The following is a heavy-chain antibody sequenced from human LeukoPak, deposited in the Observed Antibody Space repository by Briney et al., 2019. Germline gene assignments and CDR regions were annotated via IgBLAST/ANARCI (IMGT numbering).Heavy chain of an antibody. V-gene: IGHV4-59*08. CDR3: ARHYNPYYFDY. CDR1: GGSISSYY. D-gene: IGHD5-24*01. J-gene: IGHJ4*02. CDR2: IYHSGRT. Sequence: KPSETLSLTCTVSGGSISSYYWSWIRQPPGKGLEWIGSIYHSGRTYYNPSLKSRVTISVDTSKDQFSLKLSSVAAADTAVYYCARHYNPYYFDYWGQGTLVTVSS.